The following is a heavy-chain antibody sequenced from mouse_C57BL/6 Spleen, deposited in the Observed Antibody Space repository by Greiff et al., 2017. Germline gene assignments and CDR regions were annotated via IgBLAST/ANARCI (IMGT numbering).Heavy chain of an antibody. CDR3: ASRERWYFDV. V-gene: IGHV5-4*01. CDR1: GFTFSSYA. J-gene: IGHJ1*03. Sequence: EVHLVESGGGLVKPGGSLKLSCAASGFTFSSYAMSWVRQTPEKRLEWVATISDGGSYTYYPDNVKGRFTISRDNAKNNLYLQMSHLKSEDTAMYYCASRERWYFDVWGTGTTVTVSS. CDR2: ISDGGSYT. D-gene: IGHD3-3*01.